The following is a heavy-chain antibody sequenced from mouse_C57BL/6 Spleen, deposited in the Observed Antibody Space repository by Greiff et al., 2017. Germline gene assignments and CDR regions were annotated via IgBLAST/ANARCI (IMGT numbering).Heavy chain of an antibody. CDR1: GYTFTDYE. CDR2: IDPETGGT. D-gene: IGHD1-1*01. Sequence: VKLQESGAELVRPGASVTLSCKASGYTFTDYEMHWVKQTPVHGLEWIGAIDPETGGTAYNQKFKGKAILTADKSSSTAYMELRSLTSEDSAVYYCTRGGSNYFDYWGQGTTLTVSS. CDR3: TRGGSNYFDY. J-gene: IGHJ2*01. V-gene: IGHV1-15*01.